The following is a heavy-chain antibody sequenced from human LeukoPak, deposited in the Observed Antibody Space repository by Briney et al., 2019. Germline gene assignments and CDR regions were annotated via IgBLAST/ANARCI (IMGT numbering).Heavy chain of an antibody. CDR3: ARPQRRGPAAIGY. V-gene: IGHV1-8*03. Sequence: GASVKVSCKASGYTFTSYDINWVRQATGQGLEWMGWMNPNSGNTGYAQKFQGRATITRNTSISTAYMELSSLRSEDTAVYYCARPQRRGPAAIGYWGQGTLVTVSS. J-gene: IGHJ4*02. D-gene: IGHD2-2*01. CDR2: MNPNSGNT. CDR1: GYTFTSYD.